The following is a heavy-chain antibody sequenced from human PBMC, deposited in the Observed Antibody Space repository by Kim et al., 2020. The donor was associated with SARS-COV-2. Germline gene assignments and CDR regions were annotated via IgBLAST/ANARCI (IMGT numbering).Heavy chain of an antibody. CDR3: ARDRQRAGTGVDY. D-gene: IGHD6-19*01. Sequence: ALYVEGRITINPDTSKNQFSLQLKSVTPEDTAVYYCARDRQRAGTGVDYWGQGTLVTVSS. V-gene: IGHV6-1*01. J-gene: IGHJ4*02.